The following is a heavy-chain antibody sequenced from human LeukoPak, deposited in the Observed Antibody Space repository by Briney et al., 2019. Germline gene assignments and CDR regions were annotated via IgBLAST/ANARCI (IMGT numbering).Heavy chain of an antibody. CDR1: GYTFTGYY. CDR3: ARLPLTYYYDSSGYPDDY. J-gene: IGHJ4*02. V-gene: IGHV1-2*06. CDR2: INPNSGGT. Sequence: ASVKVSCKASGYTFTGYYMHWVRQAPGQGLEWMGRINPNSGGTNYAQKFQGRVTMTGDTSISTAYMELSRLRSEDTAVYYCARLPLTYYYDSSGYPDDYWGQGTLVTVSS. D-gene: IGHD3-22*01.